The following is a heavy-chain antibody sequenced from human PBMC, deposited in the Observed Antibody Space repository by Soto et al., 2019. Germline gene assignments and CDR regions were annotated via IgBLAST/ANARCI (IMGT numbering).Heavy chain of an antibody. J-gene: IGHJ6*02. CDR3: AKDGEMATITYYYYGMDV. V-gene: IGHV3-30*18. CDR2: ISYDGSNK. Sequence: GGSLRLSCAASGFNFSSYGMHWVRQAPGKGLEWVAVISYDGSNKYYADSVKGRFTISRDNSKNTLYLQMNSLRAEDTAVYYCAKDGEMATITYYYYGMDVWGQGTTVTVSS. D-gene: IGHD5-12*01. CDR1: GFNFSSYG.